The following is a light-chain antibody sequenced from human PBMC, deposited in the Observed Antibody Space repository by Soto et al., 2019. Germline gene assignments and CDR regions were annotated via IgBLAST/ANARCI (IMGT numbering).Light chain of an antibody. J-gene: IGLJ2*01. CDR2: GDT. CDR3: QSYDSALNVYVV. Sequence: QSVLTQPPSVSGAPGQRVTISCTGTSSNIGAGYDVYWYQQLPGTAPKLLIYGDTNRPSGVPDRFSGSKSGTSASLAITGLQDEDEADYYCQSYDSALNVYVVFGGGTKVTVL. V-gene: IGLV1-40*01. CDR1: SSNIGAGYD.